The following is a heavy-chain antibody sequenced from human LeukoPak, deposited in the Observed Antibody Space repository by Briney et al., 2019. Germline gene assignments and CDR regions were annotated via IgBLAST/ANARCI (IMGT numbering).Heavy chain of an antibody. CDR3: ARYCSSTSCSPQDYGMDV. D-gene: IGHD2-2*01. CDR1: GYTFTSYD. CDR2: MNPNSGNT. V-gene: IGHV1-8*01. J-gene: IGHJ6*02. Sequence: ASVKVSCKASGYTFTSYDINWVRQATGQGLEWMGWMNPNSGNTGYAQKFQGRVTMTRDTSTSTVYMELSSLRSEDTAVYYCARYCSSTSCSPQDYGMDVWGQGTTVTVSS.